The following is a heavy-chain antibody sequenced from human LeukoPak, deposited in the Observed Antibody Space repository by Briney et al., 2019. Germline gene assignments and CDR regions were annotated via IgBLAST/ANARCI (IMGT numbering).Heavy chain of an antibody. V-gene: IGHV4-59*01. CDR3: ARDRWELQDCSAFDI. CDR1: GGSISSYY. CDR2: IYYSGST. Sequence: PSETLSLTCTVSGGSISSYYWSWIRQPPGKGLEWIGYIYYSGSTNYNPSLKSRVTISVDTSKNQFSLKLSSVTAADTAVYYCARDRWELQDCSAFDIWGQGTMVTVSS. D-gene: IGHD1-26*01. J-gene: IGHJ3*02.